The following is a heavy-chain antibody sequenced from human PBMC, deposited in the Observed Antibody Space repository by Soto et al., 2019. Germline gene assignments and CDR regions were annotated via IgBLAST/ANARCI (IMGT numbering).Heavy chain of an antibody. Sequence: QITLKESGPTLVKPTQTLTLTCTFSGFSLSTSGVGVGWIRQPPGKALEWLALIYWDDDKRYSPSLKSRLTITKDTSKNQVVLTMTNMDPVDTATYYCAHRNYDILTGPSSWYFHYWGQGTLVTVSS. CDR3: AHRNYDILTGPSSWYFHY. J-gene: IGHJ4*02. CDR2: IYWDDDK. V-gene: IGHV2-5*02. D-gene: IGHD3-9*01. CDR1: GFSLSTSGVG.